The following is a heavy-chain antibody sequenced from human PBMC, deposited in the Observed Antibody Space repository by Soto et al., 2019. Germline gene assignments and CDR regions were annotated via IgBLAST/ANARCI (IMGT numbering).Heavy chain of an antibody. CDR1: GYTFTSYD. CDR3: AREGVRGMHV. CDR2: MNPNSGNT. D-gene: IGHD3-16*01. V-gene: IGHV1-8*01. Sequence: QVQLVQSGAEVKKPGASVKVSCKASGYTFTSYDINWVRQATGQGLEWMGWMNPNSGNTGYAQKFQGRVTMTRNTSIRPATLGLSSLTSADTAVYYSAREGVRGMHVSGQGTTVTVSS. J-gene: IGHJ6*02.